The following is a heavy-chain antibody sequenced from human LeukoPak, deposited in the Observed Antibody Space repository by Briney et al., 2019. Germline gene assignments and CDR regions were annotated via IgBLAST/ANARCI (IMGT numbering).Heavy chain of an antibody. D-gene: IGHD6-19*01. CDR3: ARYGGSGWVIDN. V-gene: IGHV4-39*01. CDR1: GGPISSSSYY. Sequence: SETLSLTCTVSGGPISSSSYYWGWIRQPPGKGLEWIGSIYDSGSTYYNPSLKSRVTVSVDTSKNQFSLKLTSVTAADTAVYYCARYGGSGWVIDNWGQGTLVTVSS. CDR2: IYDSGST. J-gene: IGHJ4*02.